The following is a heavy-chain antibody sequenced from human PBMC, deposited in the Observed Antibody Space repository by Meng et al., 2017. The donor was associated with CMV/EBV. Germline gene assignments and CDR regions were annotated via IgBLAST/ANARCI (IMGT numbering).Heavy chain of an antibody. D-gene: IGHD6-19*01. Sequence: SVKVSCKASGGTFISYALSWVRQAPGQGLEWMGGIIPIFGTAKYAQKFQGRVTITTDESTSTAYMELSSLRSEDTAVYYCARDAVAAPPYYYGMDVWGQGTTVTVSS. J-gene: IGHJ6*02. CDR2: IIPIFGTA. CDR1: GGTFISYA. V-gene: IGHV1-69*05. CDR3: ARDAVAAPPYYYGMDV.